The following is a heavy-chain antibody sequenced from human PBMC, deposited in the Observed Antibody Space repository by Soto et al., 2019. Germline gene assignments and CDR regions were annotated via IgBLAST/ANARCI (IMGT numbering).Heavy chain of an antibody. CDR2: ISGSGGST. V-gene: IGHV3-23*01. CDR3: AKGLAARQPVNWFDP. CDR1: GFTFSSYA. Sequence: GSLRLSCAASGFTFSSYAMSWVRQAPGKGLEWVSAISGSGGSTYYADSVKGRFTISRDNSKNTLYLQMNSLRAEDTAAYYCAKGLAARQPVNWFDPWGQGTLVTVSS. D-gene: IGHD6-6*01. J-gene: IGHJ5*02.